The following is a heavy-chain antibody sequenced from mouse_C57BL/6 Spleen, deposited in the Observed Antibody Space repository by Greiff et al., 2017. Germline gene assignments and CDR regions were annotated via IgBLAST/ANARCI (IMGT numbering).Heavy chain of an antibody. Sequence: EVKVVESGGGLVKPGGSLKLSCAASGFTFSDYGMHWVRQAPEKGLEWVAYISSGSSTIYYADTVKGRFTISIDNAKNTLFLQMTSLRSEDTAMYYCARRRDSYYFDYWGQGTTLTVSS. CDR3: ARRRDSYYFDY. J-gene: IGHJ2*01. V-gene: IGHV5-17*01. CDR1: GFTFSDYG. CDR2: ISSGSSTI. D-gene: IGHD2-13*01.